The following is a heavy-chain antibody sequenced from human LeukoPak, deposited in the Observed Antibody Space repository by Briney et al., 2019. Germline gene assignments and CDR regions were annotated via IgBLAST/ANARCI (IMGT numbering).Heavy chain of an antibody. CDR2: INHSGST. Sequence: PSETLSLTCAVYGGSFSGYYWSWIRQPPGKGLEWIGEINHSGSTNYNPSLKSRVTISVDTSKNQFSLKLSSVTAADTAVYYCARGRGKYCSSTSCRPSGNWFDPWGQGTLVTVSS. J-gene: IGHJ5*02. CDR3: ARGRGKYCSSTSCRPSGNWFDP. D-gene: IGHD2-2*01. V-gene: IGHV4-34*01. CDR1: GGSFSGYY.